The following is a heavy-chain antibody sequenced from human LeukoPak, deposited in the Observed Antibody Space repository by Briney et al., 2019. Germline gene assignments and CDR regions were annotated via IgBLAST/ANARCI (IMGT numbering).Heavy chain of an antibody. Sequence: ASETLSLTCIVSGGSISSYYWSWIRQPAGKGLEWIGRIYTSGTTNYNPSLKSRVIMSVDTSKNQFSLNLTSVTAADTAVYYCARGGLGGITAYSNYLFDYWGQGTLVTVSS. CDR1: GGSISSYY. V-gene: IGHV4-4*07. J-gene: IGHJ4*02. D-gene: IGHD4-11*01. CDR2: IYTSGTT. CDR3: ARGGLGGITAYSNYLFDY.